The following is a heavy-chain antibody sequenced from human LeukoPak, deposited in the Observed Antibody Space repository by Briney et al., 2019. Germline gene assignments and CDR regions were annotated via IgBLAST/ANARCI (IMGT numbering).Heavy chain of an antibody. CDR3: ARTQRRRCGMDV. V-gene: IGHV4-34*01. Sequence: SEALSLTCAVYGGSFSGYYWSWIRQPPGKGLEWIGEINHSGSTNYNPSLKSRVTISVDTSKNQFSLKLSSVTAADTAVYYCARTQRRRCGMDVWGQGTTVTVSS. CDR2: INHSGST. CDR1: GGSFSGYY. J-gene: IGHJ6*02. D-gene: IGHD6-25*01.